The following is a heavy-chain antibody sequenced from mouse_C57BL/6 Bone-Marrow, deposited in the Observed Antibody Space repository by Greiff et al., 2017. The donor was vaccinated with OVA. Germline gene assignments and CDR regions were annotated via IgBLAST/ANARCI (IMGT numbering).Heavy chain of an antibody. CDR1: GFPITSGYY. V-gene: IGHV12-3*01. J-gene: IGHJ3*01. Sequence: VQLQQSGPGLVKPSQSLFLTCSITGFPITSGYYWIWIRQSPGKPLEWMGYITHSGETFYNPSLQSPISITRETSKNQFFLQLNSVTTEDTAMYYCAGAPIYYYGSIAYWGQGTLVTVSA. CDR3: AGAPIYYYGSIAY. CDR2: ITHSGET. D-gene: IGHD1-1*01.